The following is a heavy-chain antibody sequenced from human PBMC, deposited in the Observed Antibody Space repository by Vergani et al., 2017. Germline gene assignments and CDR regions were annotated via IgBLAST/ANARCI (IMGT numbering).Heavy chain of an antibody. CDR1: GYTFTSYD. CDR2: ISASNGNT. Sequence: QVQLVQSGAEVKKPGASVKVSCKASGYTFTSYDINWVRQAPGQGLEWMGWISASNGNTNYAQKLLGRVTMTTDRSTSTAYMELRSLRSDDTAVYYCARGRLKIEGVTSNWFDPWGQGTLVTVSS. D-gene: IGHD1-26*01. V-gene: IGHV1-18*01. J-gene: IGHJ5*02. CDR3: ARGRLKIEGVTSNWFDP.